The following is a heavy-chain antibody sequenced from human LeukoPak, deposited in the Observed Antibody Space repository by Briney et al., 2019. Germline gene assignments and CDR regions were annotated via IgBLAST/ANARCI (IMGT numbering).Heavy chain of an antibody. D-gene: IGHD3-9*01. CDR2: IYYSGSA. CDR1: GGSISSGDYY. CDR3: AISNILTGYVY. J-gene: IGHJ4*02. V-gene: IGHV4-30-4*01. Sequence: SQTLSLTCTVSGGSISSGDYYWSWIRQPPGKGLECIGYIYYSGSAYYNPSLKSRVTISVDTSKNQFSLKLSSVTAADTAVYYCAISNILTGYVYWGQGTLVTVSS.